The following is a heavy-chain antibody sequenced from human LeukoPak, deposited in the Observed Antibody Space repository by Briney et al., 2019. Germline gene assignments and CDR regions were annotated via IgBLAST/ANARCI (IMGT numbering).Heavy chain of an antibody. CDR2: VSGSGGST. D-gene: IGHD2-15*01. Sequence: GGSLRLSCAASGFTFSSYAMSWVRQAPGKGLEWVSAVSGSGGSTYYADSVKGRFTISRDNSKNTLYLQMNSLRAEDTAVYYCAKDLEPGVAANFDYWGQGTLVTISS. CDR1: GFTFSSYA. CDR3: AKDLEPGVAANFDY. V-gene: IGHV3-23*01. J-gene: IGHJ4*02.